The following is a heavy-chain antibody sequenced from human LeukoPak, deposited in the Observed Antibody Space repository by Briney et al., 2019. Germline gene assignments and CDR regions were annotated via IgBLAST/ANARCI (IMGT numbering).Heavy chain of an antibody. CDR3: ARAPLYYDFWSGYYYFDY. CDR1: GFTVSSNY. D-gene: IGHD3-3*01. CDR2: ISYDGSNK. J-gene: IGHJ4*02. V-gene: IGHV3-30-3*01. Sequence: GGSLRLSCAASGFTVSSNYMSWVRQAPGKGLEWVAVISYDGSNKYYADSVKGRFTISRDNSKNTLYLQMNSLRAEDTAVYYCARAPLYYDFWSGYYYFDYWGQGTLVTVSS.